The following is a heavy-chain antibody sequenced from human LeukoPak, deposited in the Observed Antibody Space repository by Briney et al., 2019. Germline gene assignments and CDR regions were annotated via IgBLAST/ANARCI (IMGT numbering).Heavy chain of an antibody. V-gene: IGHV4-4*02. CDR1: GGSISSSNW. D-gene: IGHD3-22*01. Sequence: SGTLSLTCAVSGGSISSSNWWSWVRQPPGEGLEWIGEIYHSGSTNYNPSLKSRVTISVDKSKNQFSLKLSSVTAADTAVYYCARRYDSSGYYLGYWGQGTLVTVSS. J-gene: IGHJ4*02. CDR3: ARRYDSSGYYLGY. CDR2: IYHSGST.